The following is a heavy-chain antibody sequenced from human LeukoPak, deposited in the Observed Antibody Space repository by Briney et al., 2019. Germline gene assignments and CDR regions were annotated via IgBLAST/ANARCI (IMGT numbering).Heavy chain of an antibody. D-gene: IGHD2-2*01. V-gene: IGHV3-11*06. CDR3: ARDPPTTPYCSSTSCHYYYYYGMDV. J-gene: IGHJ6*02. Sequence: GGSLRLSCAASGFTFSDYYMSWIRQAPGKGLEWVSYISSSSSYTNYADSVKGRFTISRDNAKNSLYLQMNSLRAEDTAVYYCARDPPTTPYCSSTSCHYYYYYGMDVWGQGTTVTVSS. CDR2: ISSSSSYT. CDR1: GFTFSDYY.